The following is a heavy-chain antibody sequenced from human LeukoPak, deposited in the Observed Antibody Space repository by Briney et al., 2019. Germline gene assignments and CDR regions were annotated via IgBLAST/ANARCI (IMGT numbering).Heavy chain of an antibody. J-gene: IGHJ3*02. Sequence: GGSLRLSCAASGFTFSSYWMNWVRQAPGKGLEWVANIKQGGSEKYYVDSVKGRFTISRDNAKNSLYLQMNSLRAEDTAVYYCARVQITWSWAFDIWGQGTMVTVSS. V-gene: IGHV3-7*01. CDR2: IKQGGSEK. D-gene: IGHD3-16*01. CDR3: ARVQITWSWAFDI. CDR1: GFTFSSYW.